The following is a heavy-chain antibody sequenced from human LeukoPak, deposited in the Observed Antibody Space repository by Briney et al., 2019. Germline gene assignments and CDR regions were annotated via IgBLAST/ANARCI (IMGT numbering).Heavy chain of an antibody. CDR1: GFTFDDYA. D-gene: IGHD3-3*01. CDR2: ISWDGGST. J-gene: IGHJ3*02. V-gene: IGHV3-43D*03. CDR3: AKDRNQYDFWSGYDAFDI. Sequence: GGSLRLSCAASGFTFDDYAMHWVRQAPGKGLGWVSLISWDGGSTYYADSVKGRFTISRDNSKNSLYLQMNSLRAEDTALYYCAKDRNQYDFWSGYDAFDIWGQGTMVTVSS.